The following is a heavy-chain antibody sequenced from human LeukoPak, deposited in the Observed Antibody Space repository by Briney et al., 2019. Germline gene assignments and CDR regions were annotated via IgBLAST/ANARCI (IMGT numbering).Heavy chain of an antibody. V-gene: IGHV1-8*01. J-gene: IGHJ4*02. CDR2: MNPNSGNT. Sequence: GASVKVSCKASGYTFTSYDINWVRQATGQGLEWMGWMNPNSGNTGYAQKFQGRVTMTRNTSISTAYMELSSLRSEDTAVYYCARVSHLTIVGATSNFGYWGQGTLVTVSS. CDR1: GYTFTSYD. CDR3: ARVSHLTIVGATSNFGY. D-gene: IGHD1-26*01.